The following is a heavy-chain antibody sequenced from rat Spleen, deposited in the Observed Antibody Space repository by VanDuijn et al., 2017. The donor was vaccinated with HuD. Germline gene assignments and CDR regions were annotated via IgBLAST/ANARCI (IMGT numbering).Heavy chain of an antibody. CDR3: ARQRGAYFDY. CDR1: GFTFTNYD. J-gene: IGHJ2*01. CDR2: ISYDGGST. V-gene: IGHV5-20*01. Sequence: EVQLVESGGGLVQPGRSLKLSCAASGFTFTNYDMAWVRQAPTKGLEWVAYISYDGGSTYYRDSVKGGFTISRDNAKSTLSLQMDSLRSEDTATYYCARQRGAYFDYWGQGVMVTVSS.